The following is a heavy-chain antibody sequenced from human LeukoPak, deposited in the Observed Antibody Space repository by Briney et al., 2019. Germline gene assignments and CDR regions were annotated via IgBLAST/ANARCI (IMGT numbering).Heavy chain of an antibody. Sequence: SETLSLTCTVSGGSISSYHWSWFRQAPGKGLEWIGYIYDSGSTNFNPSLKSRVTISVDTSKNQFSLKLSSVTAADTAVYYCARLSGYSSGHYYSDYWGQGTLVTVSS. CDR1: GGSISSYH. CDR2: IYDSGST. V-gene: IGHV4-59*01. D-gene: IGHD3-22*01. CDR3: ARLSGYSSGHYYSDY. J-gene: IGHJ4*02.